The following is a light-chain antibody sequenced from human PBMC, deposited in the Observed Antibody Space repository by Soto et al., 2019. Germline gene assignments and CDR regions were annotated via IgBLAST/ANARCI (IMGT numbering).Light chain of an antibody. J-gene: IGKJ1*01. Sequence: EIALTQSPGTLSLSPGERATLSCRASQDLVGDYLAWYQQKPGQPPRLLIFGASLRATGIPDRFSGSGSGTDFTLNINTIEPEDSAVYYCQRYGRSPTWTFGQGTKVDIK. CDR2: GAS. V-gene: IGKV3-20*01. CDR1: QDLVGDY. CDR3: QRYGRSPTWT.